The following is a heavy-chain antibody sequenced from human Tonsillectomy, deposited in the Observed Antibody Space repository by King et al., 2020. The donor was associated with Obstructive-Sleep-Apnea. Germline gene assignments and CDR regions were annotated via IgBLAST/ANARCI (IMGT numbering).Heavy chain of an antibody. CDR2: ITSSGSYI. D-gene: IGHD3-16*02. CDR1: GFTFSSYN. V-gene: IGHV3-21*01. J-gene: IGHJ2*01. Sequence: VQLVESGGGLVKPGVSLRHYCAASGFTFSSYNMIWVRQAPEKGLEWVASITSSGSYIYYADSVKGRFTISRDYAKSSLYLQMNSLTAEVTAVYYFARDPDRQEYFDLWGRATLVTVSS. CDR3: ARDPDRQEYFDL.